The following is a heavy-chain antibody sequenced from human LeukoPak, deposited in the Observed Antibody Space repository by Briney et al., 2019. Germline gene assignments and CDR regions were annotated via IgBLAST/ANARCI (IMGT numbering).Heavy chain of an antibody. CDR2: ISYDGSNK. CDR1: GFTFSSYA. J-gene: IGHJ6*02. CDR3: ARDHGWYVSLDYYYGMDV. V-gene: IGHV3-30-3*01. Sequence: GGSLRLSCAASGFTFSSYAMHWVRQAPGKGLEWAAVISYDGSNKYYADSVKGRFTISRDNSKNTLYLQMNSLRAEDTAVYYCARDHGWYVSLDYYYGMDVWGQGTTVTVSS. D-gene: IGHD6-19*01.